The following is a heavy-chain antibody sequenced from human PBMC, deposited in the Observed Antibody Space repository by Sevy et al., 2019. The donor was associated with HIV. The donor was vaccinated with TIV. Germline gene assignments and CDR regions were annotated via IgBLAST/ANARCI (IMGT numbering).Heavy chain of an antibody. D-gene: IGHD1-26*01. CDR3: AGENAWGRGYS. CDR2: VYYNGNI. V-gene: IGHV4-59*08. J-gene: IGHJ4*02. CDR1: GGSITSLY. Sequence: SETLSLTCTVSGGSITSLYWNWIRQPPGKGLEWIATVYYNGNINYNPSLKSRITLSLDTSKNQFSLRLSSVTAADTAMYYCAGENAWGRGYSWGQGTLVTVSS.